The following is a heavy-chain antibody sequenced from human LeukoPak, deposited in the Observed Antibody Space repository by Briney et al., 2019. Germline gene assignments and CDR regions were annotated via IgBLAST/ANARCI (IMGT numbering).Heavy chain of an antibody. CDR2: ISYDGSNK. CDR1: GCTFSSYA. D-gene: IGHD1-26*01. J-gene: IGHJ3*02. Sequence: GGSLRLSCAASGCTFSSYAMHWVRQAPGKGLEWVAVISYDGSNKYYADSVKGRFTISRDNSKNTLYLQMNSLRAEDTAVYYCAKGGLGAGSAFGIWGQGTMVTVSS. V-gene: IGHV3-30*04. CDR3: AKGGLGAGSAFGI.